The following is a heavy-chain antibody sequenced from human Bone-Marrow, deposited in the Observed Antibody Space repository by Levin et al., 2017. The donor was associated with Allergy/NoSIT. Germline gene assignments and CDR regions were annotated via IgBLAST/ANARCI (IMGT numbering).Heavy chain of an antibody. CDR2: TFYTSKW. J-gene: IGHJ4*02. CDR1: GDSVSSSGVA. Sequence: SQTLSLTCDISGDSVSSSGVAWNWIRQSPSRGLEWLGRTFYTSKWVSSAVESRIIISADTSKNQFSLLVNSVTPEDTALYYCARRRNSAFDYWGQGTLVTVSS. CDR3: ARRRNSAFDY. D-gene: IGHD1-14*01. V-gene: IGHV6-1*01.